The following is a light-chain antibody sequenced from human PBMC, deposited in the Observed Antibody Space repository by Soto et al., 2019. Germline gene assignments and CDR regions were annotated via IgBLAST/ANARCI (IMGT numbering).Light chain of an antibody. V-gene: IGKV1-17*01. J-gene: IGKJ1*01. CDR2: TAS. CDR1: QGIRND. Sequence: DIPMTQSPSTLSASVGDRVTITCRASQGIRNDLGWFQQKPGKAPKRLIYTASSLESGVPSRFSGSGSGTEVTLTISSLQPEDFAAYYCLQHNNYPQTFGQGTKVEIK. CDR3: LQHNNYPQT.